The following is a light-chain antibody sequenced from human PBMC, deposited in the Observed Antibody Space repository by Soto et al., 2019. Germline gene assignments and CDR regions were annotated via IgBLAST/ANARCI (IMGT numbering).Light chain of an antibody. J-gene: IGLJ2*01. CDR3: SSYTSTNTVV. CDR1: TSDIGGYNF. CDR2: DVT. Sequence: QSALTQPASVSGSPGQSITISCTGTTSDIGGYNFVSWYQQHPGKAPKLMFYDVTNRPSGVSDRFSGPKSGNTASLSISGLQAEDEAVYYCSSYTSTNTVVFGGGTKLTVL. V-gene: IGLV2-14*03.